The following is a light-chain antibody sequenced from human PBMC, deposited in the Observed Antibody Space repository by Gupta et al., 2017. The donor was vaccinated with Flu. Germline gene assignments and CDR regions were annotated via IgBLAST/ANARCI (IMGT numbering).Light chain of an antibody. CDR3: QQGNNFPRT. V-gene: IGKV1-9*01. CDR1: KGIGNY. Sequence: CIQSASVGERVSITCRVSKGIGNYLVWYQHKPGKDPKLLISSASSVQNGVPSRFSGSGSGIXFTLTIXSRQPDDFATYYCQQGNNFPRTFGXGTKVEIK. J-gene: IGKJ1*01. CDR2: SAS.